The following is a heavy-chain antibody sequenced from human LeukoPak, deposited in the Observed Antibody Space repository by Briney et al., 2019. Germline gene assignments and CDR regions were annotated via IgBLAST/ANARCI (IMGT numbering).Heavy chain of an antibody. Sequence: KPSETLSRTCTVSGGSISSSSYYWGWIRQPPGKGLEWIGSIYYSGSTYYNPSLKSRVTISVDTSKNQFSLKLSSVTAADTAVYYCARLSLVCSSTSCLSYNWNYEAHPGKDYWGQGTLVTVSS. CDR2: IYYSGST. CDR1: GGSISSSSYY. V-gene: IGHV4-39*01. D-gene: IGHD2-2*01. CDR3: ARLSLVCSSTSCLSYNWNYEAHPGKDY. J-gene: IGHJ4*02.